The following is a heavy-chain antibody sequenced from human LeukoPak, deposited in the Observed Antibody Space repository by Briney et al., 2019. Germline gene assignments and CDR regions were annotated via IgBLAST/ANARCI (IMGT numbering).Heavy chain of an antibody. V-gene: IGHV3-30*03. D-gene: IGHD5-24*01. Sequence: GRSLRLSCAASGFTFSSHGMHWVRQAPGKGLEWVAVISHDGSNKYYADSVKGRFTISRDNSKNTLYLQMNSLRAEDTAVYYCARTPRNGYIEGYWGQGTLVTVSS. CDR1: GFTFSSHG. CDR3: ARTPRNGYIEGY. J-gene: IGHJ4*02. CDR2: ISHDGSNK.